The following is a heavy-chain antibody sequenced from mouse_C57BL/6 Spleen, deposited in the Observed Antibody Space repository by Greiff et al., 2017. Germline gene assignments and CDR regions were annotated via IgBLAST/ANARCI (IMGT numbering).Heavy chain of an antibody. J-gene: IGHJ2*01. CDR1: GYAFSSSW. CDR2: IYPGDGDT. V-gene: IGHV1-82*01. CDR3: ARSTTVVARYFDY. Sequence: VKLVESGPELVKPGASVKISCKASGYAFSSSWMNWVKQRPGKGLEWIGRIYPGDGDTNYNGKFKGKATLTADKSSSTAYMQLSSLTSEDSAVYFCARSTTVVARYFDYWGQGTTLTVSS. D-gene: IGHD1-1*01.